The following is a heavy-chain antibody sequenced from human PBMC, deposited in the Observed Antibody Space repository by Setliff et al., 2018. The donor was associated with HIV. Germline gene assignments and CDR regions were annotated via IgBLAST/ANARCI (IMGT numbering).Heavy chain of an antibody. CDR2: IYYSGST. D-gene: IGHD6-19*01. CDR3: ARPPRIALSGTFGWFDP. Sequence: SETLSLTCTVSGGSISSGGYYWSWIRQHPGKGLEWIGYIYYSGSTYYNPSLKSRVTISVDTSKNQFSLKLSSVTAADTAVYYCARPPRIALSGTFGWFDPWGQGTLVTVSS. V-gene: IGHV4-31*03. CDR1: GGSISSGGYY. J-gene: IGHJ5*02.